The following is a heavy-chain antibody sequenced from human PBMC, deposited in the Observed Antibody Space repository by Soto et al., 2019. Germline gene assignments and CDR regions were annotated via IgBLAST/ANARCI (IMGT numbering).Heavy chain of an antibody. J-gene: IGHJ4*02. CDR1: GFTFSSYG. CDR3: AREDSSSSGDY. CDR2: IWYDGSNK. V-gene: IGHV3-33*01. Sequence: QVQLVESGGGVVQPGRSLRLSCAASGFTFSSYGMHWVRQAPGKGLEWVAVIWYDGSNKYYADSVKGRFTISRDNSKNTRYLQMNSLGAEDTGVYYCAREDSSSSGDYWGQGTLVTVSS. D-gene: IGHD6-6*01.